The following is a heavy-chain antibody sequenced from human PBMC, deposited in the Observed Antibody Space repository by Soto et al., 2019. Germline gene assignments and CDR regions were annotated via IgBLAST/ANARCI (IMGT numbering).Heavy chain of an antibody. CDR2: ISYDGSNK. D-gene: IGHD4-4*01. J-gene: IGHJ2*01. Sequence: QVQLVESGGGVVQPGRSLRLSCAASGFTFSSYAMHWVRQAPGKGLEWVAVISYDGSNKYYADSVKGRFTISRDNSKNXLYLQMNSLRAEGTAVYYCASPLWRNDYNWGYFDLWGRGTLVTVSS. V-gene: IGHV3-30-3*01. CDR3: ASPLWRNDYNWGYFDL. CDR1: GFTFSSYA.